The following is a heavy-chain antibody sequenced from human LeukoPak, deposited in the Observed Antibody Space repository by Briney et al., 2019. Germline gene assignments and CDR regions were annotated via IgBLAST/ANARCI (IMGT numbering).Heavy chain of an antibody. D-gene: IGHD1-26*01. CDR1: RLSLSSYG. CDR3: AKDQGRLGASMADS. J-gene: IGHJ4*02. V-gene: IGHV3-30*02. Sequence: GGSLRLSCAASRLSLSSYGLQWVRQAPGKGLEWLTFIHYDGSNKYYANSVAGRFTISRDNSKNTLYLQMNSLRPEDTAVYYCAKDQGRLGASMADSWGPGTLVTVSS. CDR2: IHYDGSNK.